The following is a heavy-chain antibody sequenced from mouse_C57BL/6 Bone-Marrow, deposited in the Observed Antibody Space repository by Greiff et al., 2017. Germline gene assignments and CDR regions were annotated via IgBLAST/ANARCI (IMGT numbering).Heavy chain of an antibody. J-gene: IGHJ3*01. V-gene: IGHV14-4*01. D-gene: IGHD1-3*01. Sequence: EVQLQQSGAELVRPGASVKLSCTASGFNIKDDYMHWVKQRPEQGLEWIGGIDPENGDTEYASKFQGKATITADTSSITAYMQLSSLTSEDTAVYYCTSSSAYWGRGTLVTVSA. CDR3: TSSSAY. CDR1: GFNIKDDY. CDR2: IDPENGDT.